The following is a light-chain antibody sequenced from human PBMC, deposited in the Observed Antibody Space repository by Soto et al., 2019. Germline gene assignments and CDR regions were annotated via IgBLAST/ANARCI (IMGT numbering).Light chain of an antibody. CDR1: SSNIGSGYD. Sequence: QSVLTQPPSVSGAPGQRVTLSCTGSSSNIGSGYDVHWYQQLPGTAPKLIIYGNSNRPSGVPDRFSGSKSGTSASLAITGLQAEDEADYYCQSYDSSLSGHVVFGGGTKLTVL. J-gene: IGLJ2*01. CDR3: QSYDSSLSGHVV. CDR2: GNS. V-gene: IGLV1-40*01.